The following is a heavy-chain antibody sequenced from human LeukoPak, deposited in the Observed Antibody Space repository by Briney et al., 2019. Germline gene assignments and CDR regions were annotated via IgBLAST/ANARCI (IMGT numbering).Heavy chain of an antibody. J-gene: IGHJ6*02. V-gene: IGHV3-53*01. Sequence: GGSLPLSCAASGFTLRSNYMSWVRQAPAKGLEWVSVIYSGGSTYYADSVKGRFTISRDNSKNTLYLQMNSLRAEDTAVYYCARDRATNFYYYYGMDVWGEGTTVSVS. CDR1: GFTLRSNY. CDR2: IYSGGST. D-gene: IGHD3-3*01. CDR3: ARDRATNFYYYYGMDV.